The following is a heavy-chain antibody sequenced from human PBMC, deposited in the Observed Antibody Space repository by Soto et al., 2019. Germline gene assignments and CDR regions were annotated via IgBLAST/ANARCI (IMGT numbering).Heavy chain of an antibody. V-gene: IGHV3-23*01. CDR1: GFSFNDYA. CDR3: AKFQGRSPFPGIDF. J-gene: IGHJ4*02. CDR2: ISGSGGST. D-gene: IGHD6-6*01. Sequence: GGSLRLSCAASGFSFNDYAMHWVRQAPGKDLEWVSAISGSGGSTYYADSVKGRFTISRDNSKNTLYLQMNSLRAEDTAVYYCAKFQGRSPFPGIDFWGQVTLVTVSS.